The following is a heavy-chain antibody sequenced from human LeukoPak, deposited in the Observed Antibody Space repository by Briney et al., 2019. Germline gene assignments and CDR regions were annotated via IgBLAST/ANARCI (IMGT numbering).Heavy chain of an antibody. CDR2: ISYRGNT. CDR1: GASINSSY. J-gene: IGHJ4*02. Sequence: PSETLSLTCTVSGASINSSYWSWIRQPPGKGLEWIGYISYRGNTNYNPSLKSRVTMSVDTSKNQFSLRLTSLTAADTAVFYCARVQFDGSGFYSYFDHWGQGALVTVSS. CDR3: ARVQFDGSGFYSYFDH. D-gene: IGHD3-22*01. V-gene: IGHV4-59*01.